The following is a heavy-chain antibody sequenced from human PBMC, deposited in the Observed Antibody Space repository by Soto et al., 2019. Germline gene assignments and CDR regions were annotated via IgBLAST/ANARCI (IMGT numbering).Heavy chain of an antibody. CDR1: GYIFTDYW. V-gene: IGHV5-51*01. J-gene: IGHJ3*01. CDR2: IYPGDSDT. CDR3: AGRAFDV. Sequence: LKISCKGSGYIFTDYWMAWVRQMPGKGLEWMGTIYPGDSDTRYSPSFQGQVTISADKSISTAYLQWTSLKASDTAIYYCAGRAFDVWGQGTVVTVSS.